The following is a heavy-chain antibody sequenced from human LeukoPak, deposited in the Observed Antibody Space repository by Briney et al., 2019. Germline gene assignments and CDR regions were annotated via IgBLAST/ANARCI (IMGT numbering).Heavy chain of an antibody. D-gene: IGHD3-22*01. J-gene: IGHJ4*02. CDR2: INHSGST. CDR1: GGSFSGYY. V-gene: IGHV4-34*01. CDR3: ARRAVVVITAGFDY. Sequence: SETLSLTCAVYGGSFSGYYWSWIRQPPRKGLEWIGEINHSGSTNYNPSLKSRVTISVDTSKNQFSLKLSSVTAADTAVYYCARRAVVVITAGFDYWGQGTLVTVSS.